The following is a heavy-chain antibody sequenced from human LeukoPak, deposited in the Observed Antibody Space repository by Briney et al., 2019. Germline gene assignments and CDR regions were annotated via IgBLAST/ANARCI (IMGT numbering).Heavy chain of an antibody. CDR3: ARSSFARWFDP. J-gene: IGHJ5*02. Sequence: GGSLRLSCAASGFTFGSYSMNWVRQAPGKGLEWVSSISSSSSYIYYGDSVKGRFTISRDNAKNSLYLQMNSLRAEDTAVYYCARSSFARWFDPWGQGTLVTVSS. D-gene: IGHD6-13*01. CDR2: ISSSSSYI. CDR1: GFTFGSYS. V-gene: IGHV3-21*01.